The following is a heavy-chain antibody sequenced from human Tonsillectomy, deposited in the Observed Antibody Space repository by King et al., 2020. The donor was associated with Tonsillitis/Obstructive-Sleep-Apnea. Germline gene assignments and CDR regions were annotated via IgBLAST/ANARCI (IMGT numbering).Heavy chain of an antibody. CDR3: ARPYYDFWSGYQNWFDP. D-gene: IGHD3-3*01. CDR2: INHSGST. V-gene: IGHV4-34*01. J-gene: IGHJ5*02. Sequence: VQLQQWGAGLLKPSETLSLTCAVYGGSFSGYYWSWIRQPPGKGLEWIGEINHSGSTNYNPSLKSRVTISVDTSKNQFSLKLSSVTAAGTAVYYCARPYYDFWSGYQNWFDPWGQGTLVTVSS. CDR1: GGSFSGYY.